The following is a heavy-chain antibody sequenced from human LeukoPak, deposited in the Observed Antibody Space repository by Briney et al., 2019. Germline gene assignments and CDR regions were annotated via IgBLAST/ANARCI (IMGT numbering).Heavy chain of an antibody. CDR2: IYYSGST. V-gene: IGHV4-39*07. J-gene: IGHJ5*02. CDR1: GGSISSSSYY. CDR3: ARAGQQLVLSRWFDP. Sequence: SETLSLTCTVSGGSISSSSYYWGWLRQPPGKGLEWIGSIYYSGSTYYNPSLKSRVTIPVDASKNQFSLKLSSVTAADTAVYYCARAGQQLVLSRWFDPWGQGTLVTVSS. D-gene: IGHD6-13*01.